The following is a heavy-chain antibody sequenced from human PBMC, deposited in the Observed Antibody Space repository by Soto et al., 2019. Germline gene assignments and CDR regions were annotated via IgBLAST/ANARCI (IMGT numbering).Heavy chain of an antibody. CDR3: ARDRLELLGHYYYGMDG. D-gene: IGHD2-15*01. CDR1: GFTFSSYW. Sequence: QPGGSLRLSCAASGFTFSSYWMHWVRQAPGKGLVWVSRISYDGSSTNYADSVKGRFTISRDNARNTLYVQMNSLGAEDTGVYYCARDRLELLGHYYYGMDGLGQGTKGTGSS. J-gene: IGHJ6*02. CDR2: ISYDGSST. V-gene: IGHV3-74*01.